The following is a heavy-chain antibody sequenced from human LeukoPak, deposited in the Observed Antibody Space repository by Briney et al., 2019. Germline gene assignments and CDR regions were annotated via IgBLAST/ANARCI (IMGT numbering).Heavy chain of an antibody. CDR2: IYYSGST. D-gene: IGHD6-6*01. CDR3: ARQSIAARGYYYYMDV. J-gene: IGHJ6*03. Sequence: SETLSLTCTVSGGSISSTSYFWGWIRQPPGKGLEWIGSIYYSGSTNYNPSLKSRVTMSVDTPKNQFSLKLTSVTAADTAVYYCARQSIAARGYYYYMDVWGKGTTVTVSS. V-gene: IGHV4-39*01. CDR1: GGSISSTSYF.